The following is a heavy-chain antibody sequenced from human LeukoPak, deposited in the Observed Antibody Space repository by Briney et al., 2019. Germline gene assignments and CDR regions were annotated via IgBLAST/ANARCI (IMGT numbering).Heavy chain of an antibody. Sequence: GGSLRLSCAASGFILSNYRMNWVRQAPGKGLEWVSYISSSGNSREYADSVKGRFTISRDNARDSLHLQMNSLRAEDTAVYYCAKEGPEDQNPDYWGQGTLVTVSS. CDR3: AKEGPEDQNPDY. D-gene: IGHD1-14*01. V-gene: IGHV3-48*04. CDR1: GFILSNYR. J-gene: IGHJ4*02. CDR2: ISSSGNSR.